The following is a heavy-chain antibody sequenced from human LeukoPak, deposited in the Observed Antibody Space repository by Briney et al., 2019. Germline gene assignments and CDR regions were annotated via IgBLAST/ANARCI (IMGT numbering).Heavy chain of an antibody. D-gene: IGHD4-17*01. Sequence: ASVKVSCKASGYTFTSYGISWVRQAPGQRLEWMGWIYSYNGNTNYAQKLQGRVTMTTDTSTSIAYIELRSLTSDDTAVYYCARLKNYGDYGYWGQGSLVTVSS. V-gene: IGHV1-18*01. J-gene: IGHJ4*02. CDR2: IYSYNGNT. CDR1: GYTFTSYG. CDR3: ARLKNYGDYGY.